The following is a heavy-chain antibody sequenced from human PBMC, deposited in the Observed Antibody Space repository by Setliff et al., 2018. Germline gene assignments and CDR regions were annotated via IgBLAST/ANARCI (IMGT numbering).Heavy chain of an antibody. D-gene: IGHD3-22*01. CDR2: IYYSGSTS. Sequence: SETLSLTCTVSGGSISSGGYYWSWIRQHPGKGLEWIGYIYYSGSTSYYNPSLKSRVTISVDTSNSQFSLKLTSVTAAGTAVYYCARAPRYFDPTGSYFDFWGQGTLVTVSS. V-gene: IGHV4-31*03. J-gene: IGHJ4*02. CDR3: ARAPRYFDPTGSYFDF. CDR1: GGSISSGGYY.